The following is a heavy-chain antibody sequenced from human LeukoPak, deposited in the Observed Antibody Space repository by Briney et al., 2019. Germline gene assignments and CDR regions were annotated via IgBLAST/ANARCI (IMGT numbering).Heavy chain of an antibody. CDR1: ADSFRGNS. CDR3: ARGVLRYVDWQLRYFDA. Sequence: SQTLSLTCTVDADSFRGNSWTCIRQPPPRELDWLGEINKSGITNYKSSLKSRVTISLDTFKKHLSLILTSVTAADTAVYYCARGVLRYVDWQLRYFDAWGQGTLVSVSS. CDR2: INKSGIT. D-gene: IGHD3-9*01. V-gene: IGHV4-34*01. J-gene: IGHJ5*02.